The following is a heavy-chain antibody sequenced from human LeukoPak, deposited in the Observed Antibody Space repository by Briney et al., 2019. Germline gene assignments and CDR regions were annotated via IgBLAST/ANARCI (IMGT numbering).Heavy chain of an antibody. J-gene: IGHJ6*03. CDR2: IYYSGST. D-gene: IGHD5-18*01. CDR3: ARVVTSNYYYYYYMDV. Sequence: PSETLSLTCTVSGGSISSYYWSWIRQPPGKGLEWIAYIYYSGSTNYNPSLKSRVTISVDTSKNQLSLKLSSVTAADTAVYYCARVVTSNYYYYYYMDVWGKGTTVTVSS. V-gene: IGHV4-59*01. CDR1: GGSISSYY.